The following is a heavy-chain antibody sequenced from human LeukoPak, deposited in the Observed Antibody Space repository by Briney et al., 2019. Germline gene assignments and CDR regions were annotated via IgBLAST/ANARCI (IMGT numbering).Heavy chain of an antibody. CDR2: IIPIFGTA. CDR3: ARPHIYYDSRYGMDV. V-gene: IGHV1-69*15. CDR1: GGTFSSYA. D-gene: IGHD3-22*01. Sequence: SVKVSCKASGGTFSSYAISWVRQAPGQGLEWMGRIIPIFGTANYAQKFQGRVTITADESTSTAYMELSSLRSEDTAVYYCARPHIYYDSRYGMDVWGQGTTVTVSS. J-gene: IGHJ6*02.